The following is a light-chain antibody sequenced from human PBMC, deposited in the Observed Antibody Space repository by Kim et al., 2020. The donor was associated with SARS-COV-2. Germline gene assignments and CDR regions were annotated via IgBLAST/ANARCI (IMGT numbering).Light chain of an antibody. CDR3: CSYARTSYV. J-gene: IGLJ1*01. V-gene: IGLV2-8*01. CDR2: EVS. CDR1: SSDIGAYEN. Sequence: PRQSVTISCTGSSSDIGAYENVSWYQQHPGKAPKLMISEVSKRSSGVPDRFSGSKSGNTASLTVSGLQAEDEADYYCCSYARTSYVFGTGTKVTVL.